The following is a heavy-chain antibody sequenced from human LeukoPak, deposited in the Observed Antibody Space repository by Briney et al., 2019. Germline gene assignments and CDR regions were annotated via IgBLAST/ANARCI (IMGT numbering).Heavy chain of an antibody. J-gene: IGHJ4*02. CDR1: GGSISSYY. V-gene: IGHV4-59*01. D-gene: IGHD6-19*01. CDR2: IYYSGST. CDR3: ARASSGWLLGYFDY. Sequence: SETLSLTCTVSGGSISSYYWSWIRQPPGKGLEGIGYIYYSGSTNYNPSLKSRVTISADTSKNQFSLKLSSVTAADTAVYYCARASSGWLLGYFDYWGQGTLVTVSS.